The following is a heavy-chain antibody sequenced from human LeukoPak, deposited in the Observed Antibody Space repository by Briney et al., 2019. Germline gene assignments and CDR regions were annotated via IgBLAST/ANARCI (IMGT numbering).Heavy chain of an antibody. CDR3: AKDYRRGSYPRGDFDY. Sequence: GGSLRLSCAASGFTFSSYAMSWVRQAPGKGLEWVSAISGSGGSTYYADSVKGRFTISRDNSKNTLYPQMNSLRAEDTAVYYCAKDYRRGSYPRGDFDYWGQGTLVTVSS. D-gene: IGHD1-26*01. V-gene: IGHV3-23*01. CDR1: GFTFSSYA. CDR2: ISGSGGST. J-gene: IGHJ4*02.